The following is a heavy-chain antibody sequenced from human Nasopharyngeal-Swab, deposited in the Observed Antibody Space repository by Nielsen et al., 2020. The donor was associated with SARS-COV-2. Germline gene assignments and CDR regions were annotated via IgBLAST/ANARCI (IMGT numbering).Heavy chain of an antibody. CDR3: ASGRLRFLEWPAEGEFYYYYGMDV. Sequence: WIRQPPGKGPEWIGSIYYSGSTYYNPSLKSRVTISVDTSKNQFSLKLSSVTAADTAVYYCASGRLRFLEWPAEGEFYYYYGMDVWGQGTTVTVSS. V-gene: IGHV4-39*01. D-gene: IGHD3-3*01. CDR2: IYYSGST. J-gene: IGHJ6*02.